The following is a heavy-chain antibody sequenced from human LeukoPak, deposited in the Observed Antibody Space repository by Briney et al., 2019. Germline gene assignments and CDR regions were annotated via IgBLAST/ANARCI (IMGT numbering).Heavy chain of an antibody. CDR1: GYIFTDYY. J-gene: IGHJ4*02. CDR2: INPNSGGT. V-gene: IGHV1-2*06. CDR3: ARGGIPAASDFDF. Sequence: GASVKVSCKXSGYIFTDYYVHWVRQAPGQGLEWMGRINPNSGGTNSAQKFQGRVTMTRDTSISTAYMEVSRLRSDDTAVYYCARGGIPAASDFDFWGQGTLVTVSS. D-gene: IGHD2-2*01.